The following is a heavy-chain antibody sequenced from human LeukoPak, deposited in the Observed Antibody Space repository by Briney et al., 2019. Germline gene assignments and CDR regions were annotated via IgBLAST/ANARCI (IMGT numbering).Heavy chain of an antibody. CDR2: FDPEDGET. V-gene: IGHV1-24*01. CDR3: ARVGQYCSSASCFDY. Sequence: ASVKVSCKVSGYTLTELSMHWVRQAPGKGLEWMGGFDPEDGETIYAQKFQGRVTMTTDTSTNTAYMELRSLKSDDTAVYYCARVGQYCSSASCFDYWGQGTLVTVSS. D-gene: IGHD2-2*01. J-gene: IGHJ4*02. CDR1: GYTLTELS.